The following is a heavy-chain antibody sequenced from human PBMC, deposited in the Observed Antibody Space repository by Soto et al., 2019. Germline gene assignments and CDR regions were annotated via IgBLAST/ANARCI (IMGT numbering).Heavy chain of an antibody. CDR3: ARDRSSSYSYAMDL. CDR1: DFAFRLHG. Sequence: QVHLVESGGGIVQPGGSLTLSCSVSDFAFRLHGIHWVRQTPGKGLEWVAMVWHDGTRKYFRDSVRGRFTISRYSAKNTVYLQMNNLRGDDSALYFCARDRSSSYSYAMDLWGQGTTVTVSS. V-gene: IGHV3-33*01. D-gene: IGHD2-15*01. J-gene: IGHJ6*02. CDR2: VWHDGTRK.